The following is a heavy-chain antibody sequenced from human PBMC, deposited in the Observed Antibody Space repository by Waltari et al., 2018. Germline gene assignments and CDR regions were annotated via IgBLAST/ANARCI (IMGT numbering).Heavy chain of an antibody. CDR3: ARDLGYCSGGSCSTFSLGYDMDV. J-gene: IGHJ6*02. Sequence: EVQLVESGGGLIQPGGSLRLSCAASGFTVSSNYMSWVRQAPGKGLEWVSVSYSRGSTYYAHSVKGRFTISRDNSKNTLYLQMNSLRAEDTAVYYCARDLGYCSGGSCSTFSLGYDMDVWGQGTTVTVSS. D-gene: IGHD2-15*01. CDR2: SYSRGST. V-gene: IGHV3-53*01. CDR1: GFTVSSNY.